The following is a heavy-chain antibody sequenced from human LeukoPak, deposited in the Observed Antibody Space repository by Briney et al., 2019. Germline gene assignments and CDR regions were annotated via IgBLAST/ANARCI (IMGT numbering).Heavy chain of an antibody. V-gene: IGHV3-23*01. CDR1: EFDFSSHA. J-gene: IGHJ4*02. D-gene: IGHD4-17*01. CDR2: ISISGSKT. CDR3: ADEIRPNDY. Sequence: GGSLRLSCAASEFDFSSHAMTWVRQAPGKGLEWVSAISISGSKTYYADSVKGRFTISRDNSKNTLYLQMNSLRAEDTAVYYCADEIRPNDYWGQGTQVTVSS.